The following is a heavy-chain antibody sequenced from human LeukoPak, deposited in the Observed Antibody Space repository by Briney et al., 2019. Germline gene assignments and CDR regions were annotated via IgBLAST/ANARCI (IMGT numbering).Heavy chain of an antibody. CDR1: GFTFSSYG. CDR3: ARGTADSSKTPFGALAFDY. D-gene: IGHD6-13*01. V-gene: IGHV3-30*19. J-gene: IGHJ4*02. CDR2: ISSDGSNK. Sequence: GGSLRLSCAASGFTFSSYGMHWVRQAPGKGLEWVAVISSDGSNKYYADSVQGRFTISRDNSENTLYLQMNSLRAEDTAVYYCARGTADSSKTPFGALAFDYWGPGTLVTVSS.